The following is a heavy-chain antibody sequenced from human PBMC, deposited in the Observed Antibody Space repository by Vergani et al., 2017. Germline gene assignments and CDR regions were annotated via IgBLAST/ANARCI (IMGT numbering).Heavy chain of an antibody. D-gene: IGHD3-16*01. V-gene: IGHV1-2*02. CDR2: INPNSGGT. CDR1: GYTFTGYY. CDR3: LRGLGDVPVSNGDY. J-gene: IGHJ4*02. Sequence: QVQLVQSGAEVKKPGASVKVSCKASGYTFTGYYMHWVRQAPGQGLEWMGWINPNSGGTNYAQKFQGRVTITADNSTSTAYMELSSLRSEDTAVYYCLRGLGDVPVSNGDYCGQGTLVTVSS.